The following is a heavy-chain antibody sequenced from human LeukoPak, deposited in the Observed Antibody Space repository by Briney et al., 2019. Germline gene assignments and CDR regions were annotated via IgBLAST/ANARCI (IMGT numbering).Heavy chain of an antibody. CDR3: ARTNYDILTGYYPTYYFDY. J-gene: IGHJ4*02. CDR1: GGSISSGGYS. D-gene: IGHD3-9*01. V-gene: IGHV4-30-2*01. Sequence: SQTLSLTCAVSGGSISSGGYSWSWIRQPPGKGLEWIGYIYHSGSTYYNPSLKSRVTISVDRSKNQFSLKLSSVTAADTAVYYCARTNYDILTGYYPTYYFDYWGQGTLVTVSS. CDR2: IYHSGST.